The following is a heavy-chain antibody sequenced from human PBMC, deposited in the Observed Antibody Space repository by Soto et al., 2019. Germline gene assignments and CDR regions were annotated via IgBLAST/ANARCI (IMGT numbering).Heavy chain of an antibody. CDR2: ISGSGGST. V-gene: IGHV3-23*01. Sequence: GGSLRLSCAASGFTFSSYAMSWVRQAPGKGLEWVSAISGSGGSTYYADSVKGRFTISRDNSKNTLYLQMNSLRAEDTAVYYCAKSLYYDIPEAEYFQHWGQGTLVTVSS. D-gene: IGHD3-9*01. CDR1: GFTFSSYA. J-gene: IGHJ1*01. CDR3: AKSLYYDIPEAEYFQH.